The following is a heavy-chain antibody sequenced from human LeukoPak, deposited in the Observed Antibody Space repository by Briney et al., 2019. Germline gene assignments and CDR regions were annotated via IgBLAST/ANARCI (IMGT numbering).Heavy chain of an antibody. J-gene: IGHJ4*02. V-gene: IGHV3-74*01. CDR1: GFTFSSYW. CDR2: INSYGSST. D-gene: IGHD3-22*01. Sequence: GGSLRLSCAASGFTFSSYWMYWVRQAPGKGLVWVSRINSYGSSTSYADSVKGRFTISRDNAKNTLYLQMNSLRAEDTAVYYCARDKEDSSGFPLGYWGQGTLVTVSS. CDR3: ARDKEDSSGFPLGY.